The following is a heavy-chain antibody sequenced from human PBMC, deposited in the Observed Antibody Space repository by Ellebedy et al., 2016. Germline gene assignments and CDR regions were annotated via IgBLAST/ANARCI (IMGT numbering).Heavy chain of an antibody. CDR2: IKQDGSEK. D-gene: IGHD6-13*01. Sequence: GGSLRLSCAASGFTFSSYWMSWVRQAPGKGLEWVANIKQDGSEKYYVDSVKGRFTISRDNAKNSLYLQMNSLRAEDTAVYYCARDQVKGSSEIDYWGQGTLVTVSS. V-gene: IGHV3-7*01. CDR1: GFTFSSYW. CDR3: ARDQVKGSSEIDY. J-gene: IGHJ4*02.